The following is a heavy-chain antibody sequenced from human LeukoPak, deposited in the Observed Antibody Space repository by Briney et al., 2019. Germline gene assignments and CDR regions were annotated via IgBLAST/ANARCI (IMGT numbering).Heavy chain of an antibody. V-gene: IGHV4-39*01. CDR2: IYYSGST. D-gene: IGHD2-15*01. CDR1: GGSISSSSYY. Sequence: SETLSLTCTVSGGSISSSSYYWGWIRQPPGKGLEWIGSIYYSGSTYYNPSLKSRVTISVDTSKNQFSLKLSSVTAADTAVYYCARASCSGGSCYSYYYYYGMDVWGQGTTVTVSS. J-gene: IGHJ6*02. CDR3: ARASCSGGSCYSYYYYYGMDV.